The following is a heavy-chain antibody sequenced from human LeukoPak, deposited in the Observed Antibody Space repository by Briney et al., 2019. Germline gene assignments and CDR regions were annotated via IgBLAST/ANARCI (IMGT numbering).Heavy chain of an antibody. CDR1: GFTFDNYT. Sequence: PGGSLRLSCAASGFTFDNYTMHWVRQAPGKGLEWVSLISWDGGSTYYADSVKGRFTISRDNSKNSLYLQMSSLRAEDAAVYYCARDSGSYLQPTDYWGQGTLVTVSS. J-gene: IGHJ4*02. V-gene: IGHV3-43*01. CDR2: ISWDGGST. CDR3: ARDSGSYLQPTDY. D-gene: IGHD1-26*01.